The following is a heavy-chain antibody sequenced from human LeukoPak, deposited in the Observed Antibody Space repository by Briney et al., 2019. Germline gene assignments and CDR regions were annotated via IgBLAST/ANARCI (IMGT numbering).Heavy chain of an antibody. Sequence: PSETLSLTCGVYGGSFSDYYWSWIRQPPGKGLEYVGEINHSGSTNYNPSLKSRVTISVDTSKNQFSLRLNYVTAADTAVYYCAKGAGGFSYYNWFDPWGQGTLVTVSS. CDR2: INHSGST. D-gene: IGHD5-18*01. CDR1: GGSFSDYY. CDR3: AKGAGGFSYYNWFDP. J-gene: IGHJ5*02. V-gene: IGHV4-34*01.